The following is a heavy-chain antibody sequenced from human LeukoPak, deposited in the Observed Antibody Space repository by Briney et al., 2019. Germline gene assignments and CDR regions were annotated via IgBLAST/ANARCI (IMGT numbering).Heavy chain of an antibody. CDR3: ARHKIGGEFNLIPYNWFDP. J-gene: IGHJ5*02. CDR1: GYTFTSYD. Sequence: ASVKVSCNASGYTFTSYDINWVRQATGQGLEWMGWMNPNSGNTGYAQKFQGRVTMTRNTSISTAYMELSSLRSEGTAVYYCARHKIGGEFNLIPYNWFDPWGQGTLVTVSS. CDR2: MNPNSGNT. D-gene: IGHD3-10*01. V-gene: IGHV1-8*01.